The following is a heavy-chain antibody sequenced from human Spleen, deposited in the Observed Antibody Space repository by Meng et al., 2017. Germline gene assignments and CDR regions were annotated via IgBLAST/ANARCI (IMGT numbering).Heavy chain of an antibody. J-gene: IGHJ6*02. CDR1: GFTFSSYG. CDR2: IWYDGSNK. CDR3: AREAITMLRGLIIDYYYGMDV. Sequence: GESLKISCAASGFTFSSYGMHWVRQAPGKGLEWVAVIWYDGSNKYYADSVKGRFTISRDNSKNTLYLQMNSLRAEDTAVYYCAREAITMLRGLIIDYYYGMDVRGQGTTVTVSS. V-gene: IGHV3-33*01. D-gene: IGHD3-10*01.